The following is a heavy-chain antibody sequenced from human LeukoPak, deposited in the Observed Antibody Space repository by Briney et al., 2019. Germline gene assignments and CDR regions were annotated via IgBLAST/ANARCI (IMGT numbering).Heavy chain of an antibody. D-gene: IGHD4-17*01. CDR1: GFSLSTNGVG. CDR3: AHLSPAVTTPEFDY. CDR2: IYWDDDK. V-gene: IGHV2-5*02. Sequence: SGPTLVKPTQTLTLTCTFSGFSLSTNGVGVGWIRQPPGKALEWLALIYWDDDKRYSPSLKSRLTITKDTSKNQVVLTMTNMDPVDTATYYCAHLSPAVTTPEFDYWGQGTLVTVSS. J-gene: IGHJ4*02.